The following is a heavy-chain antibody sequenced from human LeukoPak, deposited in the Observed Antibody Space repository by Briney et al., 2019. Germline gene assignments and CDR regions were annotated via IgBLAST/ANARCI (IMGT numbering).Heavy chain of an antibody. CDR1: GYTFAGYY. CDR2: INPNSGGT. Sequence: GASVKVSCKASGYTFAGYYMHWVRQAPGQGLEWMGWINPNSGGTNYAQKFQGRVTMTRDTSISTAYMELSRLRSDDTAVYYCARDTGLLWFGALGYWGQGTLVTVSS. J-gene: IGHJ4*02. CDR3: ARDTGLLWFGALGY. D-gene: IGHD3-10*01. V-gene: IGHV1-2*02.